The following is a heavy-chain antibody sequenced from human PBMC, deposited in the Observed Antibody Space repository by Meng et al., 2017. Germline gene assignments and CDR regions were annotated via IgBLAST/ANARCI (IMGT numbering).Heavy chain of an antibody. V-gene: IGHV3-33*01. CDR3: AREGQLWARKFDY. D-gene: IGHD5-18*01. Sequence: VEAGVSVFHPGRCLTLSCAASGFSFIGFCMHGVRQSPRQGLAFVAVISSDGCNHYYADSLKGRFNISRENCKKTLYLQMNSMRAEDTAVYYCAREGQLWARKFDYWGQGTLVTVSS. J-gene: IGHJ4*02. CDR1: GFSFIGFC. CDR2: ISSDGCNH.